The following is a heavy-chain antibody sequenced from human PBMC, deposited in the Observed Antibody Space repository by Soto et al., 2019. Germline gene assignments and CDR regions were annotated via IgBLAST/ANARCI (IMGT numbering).Heavy chain of an antibody. Sequence: QVQLVQSGAEVKRPGSSVTVSCKASGDTFNVYSINWVRQAPGLGLELMGRVNPIVSLSNYAQKFPGRVTMTAGKSTRTAYMERSSLRSVYRDIYYCAGSYGSGYRAFDYWGQGALVTVSS. CDR3: AGSYGSGYRAFDY. J-gene: IGHJ4*02. CDR1: GDTFNVYS. CDR2: VNPIVSLS. D-gene: IGHD3-10*01. V-gene: IGHV1-69*02.